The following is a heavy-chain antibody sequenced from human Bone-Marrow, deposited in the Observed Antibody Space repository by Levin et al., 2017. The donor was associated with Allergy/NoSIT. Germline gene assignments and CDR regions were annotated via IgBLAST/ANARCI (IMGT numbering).Heavy chain of an antibody. CDR2: INSDGSST. CDR1: GFTFSSYW. J-gene: IGHJ4*02. D-gene: IGHD3-10*01. Sequence: GGSLRLSCAASGFTFSSYWMHWVRQAPGKGLVWVSRINSDGSSTSYADSVKGRFTISRDNAKNTLYLQMNSLRAEDTAVYYCARASPYYYGSGSYFYYFDYWGQGTLVTVSS. CDR3: ARASPYYYGSGSYFYYFDY. V-gene: IGHV3-74*01.